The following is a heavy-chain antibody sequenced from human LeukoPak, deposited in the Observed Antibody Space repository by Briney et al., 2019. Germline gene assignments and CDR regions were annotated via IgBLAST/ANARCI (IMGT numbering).Heavy chain of an antibody. CDR2: IYYSGST. CDR3: ARGNSNDHLAWFGP. D-gene: IGHD2/OR15-2a*01. CDR1: GCSISSSSYY. Sequence: SETLSLTCTVSGCSISSSSYYWGWIRQPPGKGLAWIGSIYYSGSTYYNPSLKSRVAISVDTSKNQLSLKLSSVTAADTAVYYCARGNSNDHLAWFGPWGQGTLVSVSS. V-gene: IGHV4-39*07. J-gene: IGHJ5*02.